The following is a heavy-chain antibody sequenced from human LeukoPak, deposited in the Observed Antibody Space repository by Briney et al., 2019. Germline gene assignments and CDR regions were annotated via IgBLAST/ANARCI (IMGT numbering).Heavy chain of an antibody. J-gene: IGHJ3*02. CDR2: IYYSGST. CDR3: AREPYCSGGSCYSVFAFDI. D-gene: IGHD2-15*01. CDR1: GGSISSGGYY. V-gene: IGHV4-31*03. Sequence: SETLSLTCTVSGGSISSGGYYWSWIRQHPGKGPEWIGYIYYSGSTYYNPSLKSRVTISVDTSKNQFSLKLSSVTAADTAVYYCAREPYCSGGSCYSVFAFDIWGQGTMVTVSS.